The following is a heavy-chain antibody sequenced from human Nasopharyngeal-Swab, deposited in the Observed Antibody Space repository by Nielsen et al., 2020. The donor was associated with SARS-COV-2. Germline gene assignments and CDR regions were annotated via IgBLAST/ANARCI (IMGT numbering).Heavy chain of an antibody. CDR3: ARDPYRYGYIGYFDY. CDR2: MWHDGSDK. V-gene: IGHV3-33*01. CDR1: GFTFSSYG. J-gene: IGHJ4*02. D-gene: IGHD5-18*01. Sequence: GESLKISCAASGFTFSSYGMHWVRQAPGKGLEWVALMWHDGSDKYYADSVKGRFTISRDNSKNTLYLQMNSLRAEDTAVYYCARDPYRYGYIGYFDYWGQGTLVTVSS.